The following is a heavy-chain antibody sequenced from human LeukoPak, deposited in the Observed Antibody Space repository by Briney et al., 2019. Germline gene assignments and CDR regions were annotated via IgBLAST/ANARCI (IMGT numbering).Heavy chain of an antibody. J-gene: IGHJ4*02. CDR1: GYTFSNYA. D-gene: IGHD6-6*01. CDR2: ISAYNGNT. CDR3: ARAWGEDIAARPYYFDY. Sequence: ASVKASCKASGYTFSNYAISRVRQAPGQGLEWMGWISAYNGNTNYAPKLQGRVTMTTDTSTSAAYMELRSLRSDDTAVYYCARAWGEDIAARPYYFDYWGQGSLVTVSS. V-gene: IGHV1-18*01.